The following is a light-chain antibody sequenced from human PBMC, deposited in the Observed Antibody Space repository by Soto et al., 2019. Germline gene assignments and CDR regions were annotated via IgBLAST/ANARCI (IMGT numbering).Light chain of an antibody. CDR1: NGHSSYA. Sequence: QPVLTQSPSASASLGASVKLTCTLSNGHSSYAIAWHQQQPEKGPRFLMRVNSDGSHSKGDGIPDRFSGSSSGTERYLTFSSLQSEDEADYYCQTWVTGYVSIGGGTKLTVL. V-gene: IGLV4-69*02. J-gene: IGLJ2*01. CDR2: VNSDGSH. CDR3: QTWVTGYVS.